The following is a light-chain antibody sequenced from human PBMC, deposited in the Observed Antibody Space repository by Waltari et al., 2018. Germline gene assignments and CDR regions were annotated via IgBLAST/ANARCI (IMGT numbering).Light chain of an antibody. V-gene: IGKV3-20*01. CDR3: QKYVSLPAT. Sequence: EMLLTQSQGTLSLSPGEEATLSCRASQSVSRSLAWYQQKPGQAPRLLIYDASTRATGIPDRFSGSGSGTDFSLTISRLEPEDFAVYYCQKYVSLPATFGQGTKVEIK. CDR2: DAS. J-gene: IGKJ1*01. CDR1: QSVSRS.